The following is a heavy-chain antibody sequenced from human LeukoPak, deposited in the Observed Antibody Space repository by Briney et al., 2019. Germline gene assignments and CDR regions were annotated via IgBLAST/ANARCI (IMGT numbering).Heavy chain of an antibody. Sequence: SETLSLTCTVSGGSISSSSYYWGWIRQPPGKGLEWIGSIYYSGSTYYNPSLKSRVTISVDTSKNQFSLKLSSVTAADTAVYYCARSGCTNGVCYFVGRWFDPWGQGTLVTVSS. V-gene: IGHV4-39*07. J-gene: IGHJ5*02. D-gene: IGHD2-8*01. CDR3: ARSGCTNGVCYFVGRWFDP. CDR2: IYYSGST. CDR1: GGSISSSSYY.